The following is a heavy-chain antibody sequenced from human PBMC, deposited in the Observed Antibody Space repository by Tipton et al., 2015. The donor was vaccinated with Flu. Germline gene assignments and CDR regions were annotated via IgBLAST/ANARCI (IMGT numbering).Heavy chain of an antibody. D-gene: IGHD3-16*01. J-gene: IGHJ3*02. CDR3: ASEMGGAFDI. CDR2: IKQDGSEK. CDR1: GFTFSNYW. Sequence: GSLRLSCAASGFTFSNYWMSWVRQAPGKGLEWVATIKQDGSEKYYVDSVEGRFTISRDNAKNSLYLQMNSLRAEDTAVYYCASEMGGAFDIWGQGTMVTISS. V-gene: IGHV3-7*01.